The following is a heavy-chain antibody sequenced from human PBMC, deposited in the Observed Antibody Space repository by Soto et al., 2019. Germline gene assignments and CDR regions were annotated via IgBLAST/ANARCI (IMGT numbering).Heavy chain of an antibody. D-gene: IGHD4-17*01. J-gene: IGHJ4*02. CDR2: ISGSGGST. CDR1: GFTFSSYA. CDR3: ASHYGDLYYFDY. Sequence: GGSLRLSCAASGFTFSSYAMSWVRQAPGKGLEWVSAISGSGGSTYYADSVKGRFTISRDNSKNTLYLQMNSLRSEDTAVYYCASHYGDLYYFDYWGQGTLVTVSS. V-gene: IGHV3-23*01.